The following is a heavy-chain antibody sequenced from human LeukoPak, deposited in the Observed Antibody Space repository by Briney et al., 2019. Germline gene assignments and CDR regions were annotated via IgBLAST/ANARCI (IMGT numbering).Heavy chain of an antibody. J-gene: IGHJ4*02. V-gene: IGHV3-23*01. D-gene: IGHD2/OR15-2a*01. Sequence: GGSLRLSCAASGFTFSDYAMSWVRQAPGKGLEWVSAISDSGGRTYYADSVKGRFTISRDNSKNTLYLQMNGLRAEDTAVYYCAKDVIRVGTSHFDYWGQGTLVTVSS. CDR3: AKDVIRVGTSHFDY. CDR1: GFTFSDYA. CDR2: ISDSGGRT.